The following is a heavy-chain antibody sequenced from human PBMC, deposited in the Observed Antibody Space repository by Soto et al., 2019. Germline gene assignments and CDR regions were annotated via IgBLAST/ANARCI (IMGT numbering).Heavy chain of an antibody. D-gene: IGHD3-3*01. CDR1: GFTFSSYD. CDR3: ARSRDFWSGYYPGAYFDY. CDR2: IGTAGDT. V-gene: IGHV3-13*01. J-gene: IGHJ4*02. Sequence: GGSLRLSCAASGFTFSSYDMHWVRQATGKGLEWVSAIGTAGDTYYPGSVKGRFTISRENAKNSLYLQMNSLRAGDTAVYYCARSRDFWSGYYPGAYFDYWGQGTLVTVSS.